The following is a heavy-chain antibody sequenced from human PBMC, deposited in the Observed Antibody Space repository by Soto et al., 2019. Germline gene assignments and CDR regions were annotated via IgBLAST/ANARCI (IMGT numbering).Heavy chain of an antibody. Sequence: SETLSLTCTVSGGSISSGGYYWSWIRQHPGKGLEWIGYIYYSGSTYYNPSLKSRVTISVDTSMNQFSLKLSSVTAADTAVYYCARGRHDILTGYYDYHFDYWGRGTLVTVSS. CDR2: IYYSGST. J-gene: IGHJ4*02. V-gene: IGHV4-31*03. D-gene: IGHD3-9*01. CDR1: GGSISSGGYY. CDR3: ARGRHDILTGYYDYHFDY.